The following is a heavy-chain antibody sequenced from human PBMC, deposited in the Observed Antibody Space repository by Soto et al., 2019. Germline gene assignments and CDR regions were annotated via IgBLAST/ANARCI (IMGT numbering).Heavy chain of an antibody. CDR3: ATLVKIIAVAVNVVFDI. D-gene: IGHD6-19*01. V-gene: IGHV1-24*01. J-gene: IGHJ3*02. Sequence: ASVKVSCKVSGYTLTELSMHWVRQAPGKGLEWMGGFDPEDGETIYAQKFQGRVTMTEDTSTDTAYMELSSLRSEDTAVYYCATLVKIIAVAVNVVFDIWGQGKMVTVSS. CDR2: FDPEDGET. CDR1: GYTLTELS.